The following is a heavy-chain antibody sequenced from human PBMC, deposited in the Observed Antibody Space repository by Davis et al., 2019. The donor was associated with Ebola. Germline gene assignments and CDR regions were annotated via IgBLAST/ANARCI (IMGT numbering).Heavy chain of an antibody. J-gene: IGHJ6*02. CDR3: TRDRPRIWFGELTTYYYYGMDV. D-gene: IGHD3-10*01. CDR1: GFTFGDYA. V-gene: IGHV3-49*04. CDR2: IRSKASGGTT. Sequence: GGSLRLSCTASGFTFGDYAMSWVRQAPGKGLEWVGFIRSKASGGTTEYAASVKGRFTISRDDSKSIAYLQMNSLKTEDTAVYYCTRDRPRIWFGELTTYYYYGMDVWGQGTTVTVSS.